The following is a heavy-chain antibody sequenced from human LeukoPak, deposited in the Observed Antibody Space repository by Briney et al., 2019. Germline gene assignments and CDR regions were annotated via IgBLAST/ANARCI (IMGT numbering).Heavy chain of an antibody. CDR2: IFHIGIT. CDR3: MRANYDYVWDQAERAFDI. V-gene: IGHV4-38-2*02. D-gene: IGHD3-16*01. J-gene: IGHJ3*02. Sequence: SETLSLTCIVSGYSISTGYYWGWIGQPPGKGLEWIGSIFHIGITYSNPSLKSRVTISVDMSKNQFSLNLTSVTAADTAVYYCMRANYDYVWDQAERAFDIWGQGRMVTVSS. CDR1: GYSISTGYY.